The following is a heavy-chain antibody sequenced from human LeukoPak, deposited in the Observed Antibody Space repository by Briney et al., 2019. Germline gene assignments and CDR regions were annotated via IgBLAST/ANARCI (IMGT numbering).Heavy chain of an antibody. CDR3: AREKDYYGSGSYLGF. J-gene: IGHJ4*02. CDR2: ISSSGSTI. D-gene: IGHD3-10*01. V-gene: IGHV3-11*04. CDR1: GFTFSDYY. Sequence: GGSLRLSCAASGFTFSDYYMSWLRQAPGKGLEWVSYISSSGSTIYYADSVKGRFTISRDKAKNSMYLQMNSLRAEDTAVYYCAREKDYYGSGSYLGFWGQGTLVTVSS.